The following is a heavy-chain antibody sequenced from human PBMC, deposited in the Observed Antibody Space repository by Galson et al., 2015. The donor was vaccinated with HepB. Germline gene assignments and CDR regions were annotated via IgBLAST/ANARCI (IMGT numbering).Heavy chain of an antibody. CDR1: GFSLSTSGVG. CDR3: AHSMWELLLFDY. J-gene: IGHJ4*02. CDR2: IYWDDDK. D-gene: IGHD1-26*01. V-gene: IGHV2-5*02. Sequence: PELVKPTQTLTLTCAFSGFSLSTSGVGVGWIRQPPGKALEWLALIYWDDDKRYSPSLKSRLTITKDTSKNQVVLTMTNMDPVDTATYYCAHSMWELLLFDYWGQGTLVTVSS.